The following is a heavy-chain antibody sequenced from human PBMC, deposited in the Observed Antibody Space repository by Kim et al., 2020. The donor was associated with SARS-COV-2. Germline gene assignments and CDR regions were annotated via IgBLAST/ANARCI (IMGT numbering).Heavy chain of an antibody. Sequence: SVKGRFTISRDNSKNTLYLQMNSLRAEDTAVYYCAKDSHIVVGYYGMDVWGQGTTVTVSS. J-gene: IGHJ6*02. V-gene: IGHV3-23*01. CDR3: AKDSHIVVGYYGMDV. D-gene: IGHD2-21*01.